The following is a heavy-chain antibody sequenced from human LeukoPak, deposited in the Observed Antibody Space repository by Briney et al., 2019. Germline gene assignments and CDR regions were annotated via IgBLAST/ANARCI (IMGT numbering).Heavy chain of an antibody. J-gene: IGHJ4*02. Sequence: GRSLRLSCAASGFTFDDYAMHWVRQAPGKGLEWVSGISWNSGSIGYADSVKGRFTISRDNAKNSLYLQMNSLRAEDTALYYCAKVDRMITFGGVIDYYFDYWGQGTLVTVSS. V-gene: IGHV3-9*01. D-gene: IGHD3-16*02. CDR2: ISWNSGSI. CDR3: AKVDRMITFGGVIDYYFDY. CDR1: GFTFDDYA.